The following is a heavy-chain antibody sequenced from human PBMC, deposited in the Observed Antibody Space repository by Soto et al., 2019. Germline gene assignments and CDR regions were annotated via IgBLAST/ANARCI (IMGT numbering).Heavy chain of an antibody. D-gene: IGHD3-3*01. J-gene: IGHJ4*02. CDR2: ISAYNGNT. Sequence: GASVKVSCKASGYTFTSYGISWVRQAPGQGLEWMGWISAYNGNTNYAQKLQGRVTMTTDTSTSTAYMEMRSLRSDDTAVYYCARDSITIFGVVPRFFWGQGTLVTVS. CDR1: GYTFTSYG. V-gene: IGHV1-18*01. CDR3: ARDSITIFGVVPRFF.